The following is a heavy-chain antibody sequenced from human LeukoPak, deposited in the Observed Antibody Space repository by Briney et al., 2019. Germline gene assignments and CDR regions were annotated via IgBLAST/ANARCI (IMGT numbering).Heavy chain of an antibody. CDR3: SSGGYSGYDFDN. D-gene: IGHD5-12*01. Sequence: GGSLRLSCAASGFTLSHAWMSWVRQAPGKGLEWVGRIKSKSDGGTTDYAAPVKGRFTISRDDSKNTLYLQTNSLKTEDTGVYYRSSGGYSGYDFDNWGQGTLVTVSS. V-gene: IGHV3-15*01. CDR1: GFTLSHAW. CDR2: IKSKSDGGTT. J-gene: IGHJ5*02.